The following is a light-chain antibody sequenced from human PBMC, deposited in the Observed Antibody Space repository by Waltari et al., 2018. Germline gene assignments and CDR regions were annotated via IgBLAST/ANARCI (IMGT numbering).Light chain of an antibody. CDR1: QSVKRH. J-gene: IGKJ5*01. Sequence: DIQMTQSPSALSASVGDRITITCRASQSVKRHMNWYQQKPGQAPKLLMYDVSTLQSGVPSRFSGSGYGTDVTLTITDLQPDDFGTYFCQQCETTPTFGQGTRLDIK. CDR2: DVS. V-gene: IGKV1-39*01. CDR3: QQCETTPT.